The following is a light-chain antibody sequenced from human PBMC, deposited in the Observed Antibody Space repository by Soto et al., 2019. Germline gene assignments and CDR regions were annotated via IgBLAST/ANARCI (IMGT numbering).Light chain of an antibody. Sequence: EIVLTQSPATLSLSPGERATLSCRASQTVSSSLAWYQQKPGQAPRLLIYGASNRATGIPARFSGSGSGADFTLTVSSLEPEDFALYYCQQHINWPRTFGGGTKVDIK. CDR1: QTVSSS. V-gene: IGKV3-11*01. CDR2: GAS. CDR3: QQHINWPRT. J-gene: IGKJ4*01.